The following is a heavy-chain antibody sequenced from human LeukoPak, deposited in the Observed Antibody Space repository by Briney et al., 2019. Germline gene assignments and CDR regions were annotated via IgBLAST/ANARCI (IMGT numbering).Heavy chain of an antibody. V-gene: IGHV3-66*02. CDR2: IYSGGST. Sequence: PGGSLRLSCAASGFTVTTNYMSWVRQAPGKGLEWVSVIYSGGSTYYADSAKGRFTISTDSTKNTLYLQMMSIIVEDTTAYYCARRHSSGSNWGQGTLVTVSS. CDR1: GFTVTTNY. CDR3: ARRHSSGSN. J-gene: IGHJ4*02. D-gene: IGHD6-19*01.